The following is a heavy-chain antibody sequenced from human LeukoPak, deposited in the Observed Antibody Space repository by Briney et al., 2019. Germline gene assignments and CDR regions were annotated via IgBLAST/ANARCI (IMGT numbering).Heavy chain of an antibody. Sequence: GGSLRLSCAASGFTFSSYAMHWVRQAPGKGLEYVSAISSNGGSTYYANSVKGRFTISRDNSKNTLYLQMGSLRAEDMAVYYCAREDYYDSSGYPYFDYWGQGTLATVSS. J-gene: IGHJ4*02. V-gene: IGHV3-64*01. D-gene: IGHD3-22*01. CDR2: ISSNGGST. CDR1: GFTFSSYA. CDR3: AREDYYDSSGYPYFDY.